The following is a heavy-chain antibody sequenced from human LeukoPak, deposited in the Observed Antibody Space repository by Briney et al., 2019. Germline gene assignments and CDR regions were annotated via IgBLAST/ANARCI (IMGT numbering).Heavy chain of an antibody. D-gene: IGHD3-3*01. CDR2: IRSKADRGTT. CDR1: GFSFRDAW. Sequence: GGSLRLSCEASGFSFRDAWMTWVRQAPGKGLEWVGRIRSKADRGTTEYATPVEGRFTISRDDSKNTLYLQMSNLKTEDTAVYYCAKHNYGVVSIQHWGQGTLVTVSS. CDR3: AKHNYGVVSIQH. J-gene: IGHJ1*01. V-gene: IGHV3-15*01.